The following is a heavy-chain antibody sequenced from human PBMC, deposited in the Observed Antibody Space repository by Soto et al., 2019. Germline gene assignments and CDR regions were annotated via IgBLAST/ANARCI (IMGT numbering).Heavy chain of an antibody. J-gene: IGHJ6*02. D-gene: IGHD2-15*01. Sequence: GASVKVSCKASGYTFTSYGISWVRQAPGQGLEWMGWISAYNGNTNYAQKLQGRVTMTTDTSTSTAYMELRSLRSDDTAVYYCARDPGYCSGGSCYYGRDYYYYGMDVWGQGTTVTVSS. CDR1: GYTFTSYG. V-gene: IGHV1-18*01. CDR3: ARDPGYCSGGSCYYGRDYYYYGMDV. CDR2: ISAYNGNT.